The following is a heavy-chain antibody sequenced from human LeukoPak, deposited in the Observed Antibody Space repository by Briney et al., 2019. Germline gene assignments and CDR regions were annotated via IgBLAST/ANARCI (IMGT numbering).Heavy chain of an antibody. CDR1: GGTFSSYA. D-gene: IGHD6-19*01. V-gene: IGHV1-69*06. CDR2: IIPIFGTA. J-gene: IGHJ5*02. CDR3: ARDSRSGWPAA. Sequence: SVKVSCKASGGTFSSYAFSWVRQAPGQGLERMGGIIPIFGTANYAQKFQGRVTITADKSTSTAYMELSSLRSEDTAVYYCARDSRSGWPAAWGQGTLVTVSS.